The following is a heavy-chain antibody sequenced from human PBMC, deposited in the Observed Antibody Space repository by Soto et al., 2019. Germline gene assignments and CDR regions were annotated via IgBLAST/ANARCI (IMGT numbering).Heavy chain of an antibody. D-gene: IGHD2-15*01. J-gene: IGHJ5*02. CDR1: GFSLSTNGVG. Sequence: SGPTLVNPTQTLTLTCTFSGFSLSTNGVGVGWIRQPPGKALEWLAVIYWDDDKRYSPSLKSRLTITKDASKNQVVLTLTNMDPVDTATYYCAQRPPLVVEEAPGGDWFDPWGQGMLVTVSS. V-gene: IGHV2-5*02. CDR2: IYWDDDK. CDR3: AQRPPLVVEEAPGGDWFDP.